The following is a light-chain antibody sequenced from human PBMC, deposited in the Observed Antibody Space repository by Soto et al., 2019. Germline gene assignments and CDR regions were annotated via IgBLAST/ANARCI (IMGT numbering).Light chain of an antibody. V-gene: IGLV2-14*01. CDR3: TSYTSTSTLV. Sequence: QSALTQPASVSGSPGQSITISCTGTSSDIGGFIYVSWFQQYPGKAPKLMIYEVTNRPSGISNRFSGSRSGNTASLTISGLQAEDEADYYCTSYTSTSTLVFGSGTQLTVL. CDR2: EVT. CDR1: SSDIGGFIY. J-gene: IGLJ7*01.